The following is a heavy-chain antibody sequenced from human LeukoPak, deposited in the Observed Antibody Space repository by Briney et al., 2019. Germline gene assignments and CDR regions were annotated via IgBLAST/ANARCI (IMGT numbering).Heavy chain of an antibody. J-gene: IGHJ6*03. D-gene: IGHD3-16*01. CDR3: ARESYEDYYYYYYMDV. Sequence: GGSLRLSCVASGFTFPTYEMNWVRQAPGKGLEWVSYISGGSTSIYYADSVKGRFTISRDNAKNSLYLQMNSLRAEDTAVYYCARESYEDYYYYYYMDVWGKGTTVTVSS. CDR2: ISGGSTSI. V-gene: IGHV3-48*03. CDR1: GFTFPTYE.